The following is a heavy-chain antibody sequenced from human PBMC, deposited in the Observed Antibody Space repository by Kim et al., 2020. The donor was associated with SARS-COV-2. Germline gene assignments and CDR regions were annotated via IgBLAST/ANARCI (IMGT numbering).Heavy chain of an antibody. CDR2: INHSGST. CDR1: GGSFSGYY. CDR3: ARGERGGCSGGSCRRDPRRHYYYYGMDV. Sequence: SETLSLTCAVYGGSFSGYYWSWIRQPPGKGLEWIGEINHSGSTNYNPSLKSRVTISVDTSKNQFSLKLSSVTAADTAVYYCARGERGGCSGGSCRRDPRRHYYYYGMDVWGQGTTVTVSS. J-gene: IGHJ6*02. D-gene: IGHD2-15*01. V-gene: IGHV4-34*01.